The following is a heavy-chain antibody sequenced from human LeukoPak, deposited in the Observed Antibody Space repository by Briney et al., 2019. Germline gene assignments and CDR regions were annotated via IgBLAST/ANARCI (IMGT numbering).Heavy chain of an antibody. J-gene: IGHJ4*02. Sequence: GGSLRLSCAASGFTFSGYWMTWVRQAPGKGLEWVANIKHDGSEKYYVDSVKGRFTISRDNSKNTLYLQVRSLRTEDTAVYYCAKSPYGDHATAFDYWGQGTLVTVSS. CDR3: AKSPYGDHATAFDY. D-gene: IGHD2-21*02. CDR2: IKHDGSEK. CDR1: GFTFSGYW. V-gene: IGHV3-7*03.